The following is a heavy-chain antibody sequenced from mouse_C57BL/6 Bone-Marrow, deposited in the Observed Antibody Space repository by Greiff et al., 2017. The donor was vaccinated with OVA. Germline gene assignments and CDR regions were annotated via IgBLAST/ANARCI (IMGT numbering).Heavy chain of an antibody. CDR1: GFTFSSYA. CDR3: GRDWGYGSSCLDY. Sequence: EVMLVESGGGLVKPGGSLKLSCAASGFTFSSYAMSWVRQTPEKRLEWVATISDGGSYTYYPDNVKGRFTISRDHAKNNLYLQMSHLKSEDTAMYYCGRDWGYGSSCLDYWGQGTSVTVSS. J-gene: IGHJ4*01. V-gene: IGHV5-4*01. CDR2: ISDGGSYT. D-gene: IGHD1-1*01.